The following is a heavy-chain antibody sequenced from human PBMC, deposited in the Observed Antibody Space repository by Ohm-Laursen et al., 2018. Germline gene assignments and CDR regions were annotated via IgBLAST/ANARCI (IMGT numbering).Heavy chain of an antibody. D-gene: IGHD3-3*01. J-gene: IGHJ4*02. CDR3: ARRPYYDFLFDY. Sequence: TLSLTCTVSGGSISSYYWGWIRQPPGKGLEWIGYVYYSGSTYYNPSLKSRVTISIDTSKNQFSLKLNSVTAADTAVYYCARRPYYDFLFDYWGQGTLVTVSS. CDR2: VYYSGST. CDR1: GGSISSYY. V-gene: IGHV4-39*01.